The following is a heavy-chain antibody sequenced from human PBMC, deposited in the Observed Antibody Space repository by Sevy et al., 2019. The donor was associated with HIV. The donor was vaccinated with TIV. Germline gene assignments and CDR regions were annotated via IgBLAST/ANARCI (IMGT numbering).Heavy chain of an antibody. D-gene: IGHD1-1*01. V-gene: IGHV3-74*01. Sequence: GGSLRLSCAASGFSVSVYWMYWVRQAPGKGLVWVSRINNDGSEGIYADSVKGRFTISKDIAKNTLYLQMNSLRADDTAVYYCARDRGNPDALNIWGQGTTVTVSS. CDR2: INNDGSEG. J-gene: IGHJ3*02. CDR1: GFSVSVYW. CDR3: ARDRGNPDALNI.